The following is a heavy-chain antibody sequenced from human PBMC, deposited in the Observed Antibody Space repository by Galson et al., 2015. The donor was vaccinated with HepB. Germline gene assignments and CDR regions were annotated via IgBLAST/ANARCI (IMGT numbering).Heavy chain of an antibody. CDR2: ISYDGSNK. J-gene: IGHJ6*02. Sequence: SLRLSCAASGFTFSGYAMHWVRQAPGKGLEWVAVISYDGSNKYYADSAKGRFTISRDNSENTLYLQMNSLRAEDTAVYYCARGPVDLGYYGMDVWGQGTTVTVSS. CDR3: ARGPVDLGYYGMDV. D-gene: IGHD5-12*01. V-gene: IGHV3-30-3*01. CDR1: GFTFSGYA.